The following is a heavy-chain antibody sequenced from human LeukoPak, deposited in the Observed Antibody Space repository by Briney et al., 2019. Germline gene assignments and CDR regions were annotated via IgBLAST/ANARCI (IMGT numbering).Heavy chain of an antibody. CDR3: ARHLWFGVPTGFDP. D-gene: IGHD3-10*01. J-gene: IGHJ5*02. Sequence: SESLSLTCTVSGGSISSFYWPWIRQPPGKGLEWIGYIHSSGSTTYNPSLKSRVTISVGTSKSPFSLKLSSVTAAATAISFCARHLWFGVPTGFDPWGQGTLVTVSS. CDR2: IHSSGST. V-gene: IGHV4-59*08. CDR1: GGSISSFY.